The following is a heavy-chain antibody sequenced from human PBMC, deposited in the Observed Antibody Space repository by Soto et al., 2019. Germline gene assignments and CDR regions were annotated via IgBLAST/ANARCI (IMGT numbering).Heavy chain of an antibody. Sequence: SETLSLTCTVSGGSISSYYWSWIRQPPGKGLEWIGYIYYSGSTNYNPSLKSRVTISVDTSKNQFSLKLSSVTAADTAVYYCARDLGDFWSGGRSYNWFDPWGQGTLVTVPQ. CDR3: ARDLGDFWSGGRSYNWFDP. CDR1: GGSISSYY. CDR2: IYYSGST. J-gene: IGHJ5*02. D-gene: IGHD3-3*01. V-gene: IGHV4-59*01.